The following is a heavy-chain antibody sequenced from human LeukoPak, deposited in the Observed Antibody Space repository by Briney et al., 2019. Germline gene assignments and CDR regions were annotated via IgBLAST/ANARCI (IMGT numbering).Heavy chain of an antibody. D-gene: IGHD3-10*01. CDR1: GGSISSYY. Sequence: PSETLSLTCTVSGGSISSYYWSWIRQPAGKGLEWIGRIYTSGSTNYNPSLESRVTISVDKSKNQFSLKLSSVTAADTAVYYCARGFYGSGSYSSPGFHAFDIWGQGTMVTVSS. J-gene: IGHJ3*02. CDR3: ARGFYGSGSYSSPGFHAFDI. CDR2: IYTSGST. V-gene: IGHV4-4*07.